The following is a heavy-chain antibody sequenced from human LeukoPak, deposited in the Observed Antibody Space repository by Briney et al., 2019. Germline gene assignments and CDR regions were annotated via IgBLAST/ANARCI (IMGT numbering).Heavy chain of an antibody. CDR2: INHSGRT. Sequence: SETLSLTCAVYGGSFSGYYWSWIRQPPGKGLEWIEEINHSGRTNYNPSLKSRVKISVDTSKNQFSLKLSSVTAADTAFYYCASQGHHGKIVGTTLSYFYMDVWGKGTTVTVSS. CDR1: GGSFSGYY. V-gene: IGHV4-34*01. D-gene: IGHD1-26*01. CDR3: ASQGHHGKIVGTTLSYFYMDV. J-gene: IGHJ6*03.